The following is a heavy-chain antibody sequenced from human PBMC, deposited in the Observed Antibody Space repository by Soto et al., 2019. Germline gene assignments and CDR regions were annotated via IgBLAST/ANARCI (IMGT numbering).Heavy chain of an antibody. CDR3: ARTRNLDV. CDR1: GGSSSAYY. V-gene: IGHV4-34*01. Sequence: QVQLQQWGAGLLKPWETWSPPAVSSGGSSSAYYGNWIRQSPGKGLEWIGEINYSGNTNYNPSLKSRVTISIDTSKNQFSLNMSSVTAADTAVYYCARTRNLDVWGQGTTVIVSS. D-gene: IGHD1-1*01. J-gene: IGHJ6*02. CDR2: INYSGNT.